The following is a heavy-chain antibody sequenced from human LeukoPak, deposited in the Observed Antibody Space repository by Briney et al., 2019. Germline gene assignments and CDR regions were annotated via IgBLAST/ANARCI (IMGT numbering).Heavy chain of an antibody. CDR2: ISYDGSNK. CDR1: GFTFSSYA. J-gene: IGHJ4*02. CDR3: ARDRTHSFAY. V-gene: IGHV3-30*04. Sequence: GRSLRLSCAASGFTFSSYAMHWVRQAPGKGLEWVAVISYDGSNKYYADSVKGRFTISRDNSKNTLYLQMNSLRAEDTAVYYCARDRTHSFAYWGQGTLVTVSS.